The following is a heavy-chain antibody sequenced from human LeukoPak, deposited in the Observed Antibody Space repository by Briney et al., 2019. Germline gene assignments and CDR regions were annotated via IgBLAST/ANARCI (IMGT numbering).Heavy chain of an antibody. CDR2: ISYDGSNK. J-gene: IGHJ5*02. V-gene: IGHV3-30-3*01. D-gene: IGHD6-19*01. Sequence: GRSLRLSCAASGFTFSSYAMHWVRQAPGKGLEWVAVISYDGSNKYYAGSVKGRFTISRDNSKNTLYLQMNSLRAEDTAVYYCASLTVAELENLFDPWGQGTLVTVSS. CDR3: ASLTVAELENLFDP. CDR1: GFTFSSYA.